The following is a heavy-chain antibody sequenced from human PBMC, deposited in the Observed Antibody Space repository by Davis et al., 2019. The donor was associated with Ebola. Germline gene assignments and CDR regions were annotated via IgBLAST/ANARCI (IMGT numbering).Heavy chain of an antibody. CDR2: ISSNGGST. CDR1: GFTFSNYA. V-gene: IGHV3-64*01. D-gene: IGHD2-2*03. CDR3: AGVDHGYDY. J-gene: IGHJ4*02. Sequence: GESLKISCAASGFTFSNYAMHWVRQAPGKGLEYVSAISSNGGSTYHANSVKGRFTISRDNSKNTLYLQMGSLRAEDMAVYYCAGVDHGYDYWGQGTLVTVSS.